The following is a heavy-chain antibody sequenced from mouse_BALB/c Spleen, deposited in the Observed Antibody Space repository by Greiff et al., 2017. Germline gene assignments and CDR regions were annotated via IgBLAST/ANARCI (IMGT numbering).Heavy chain of an antibody. Sequence: EVQLVESGPGLVKPSQSLSLTCSVTGYSITSGYYWNWIRQFPGNKLEWMGYISYDGSNNYNPSLKNRISITRDTSKNQFFLKLNSVTTEDTATYYCARGLRDAMDYWGQGTSVTVSS. V-gene: IGHV3-6*02. CDR2: ISYDGSN. J-gene: IGHJ4*01. D-gene: IGHD1-3*01. CDR3: ARGLRDAMDY. CDR1: GYSITSGYY.